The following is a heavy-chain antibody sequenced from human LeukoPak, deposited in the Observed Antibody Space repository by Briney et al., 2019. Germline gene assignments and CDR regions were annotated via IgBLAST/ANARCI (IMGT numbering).Heavy chain of an antibody. D-gene: IGHD2-8*01. CDR1: GFTFSTYA. J-gene: IGHJ6*02. CDR3: AKAVDNYANFYYGLEV. Sequence: GGSLRLSCAASGFTFSTYAMVWVRQAPGKGLEWVALISHADHIRFYTDSVKGRFTISRDNSKDTLYLQMNILRPEDTAIYYCAKAVDNYANFYYGLEVWGQGTTVTVSS. V-gene: IGHV3-30*18. CDR2: ISHADHIR.